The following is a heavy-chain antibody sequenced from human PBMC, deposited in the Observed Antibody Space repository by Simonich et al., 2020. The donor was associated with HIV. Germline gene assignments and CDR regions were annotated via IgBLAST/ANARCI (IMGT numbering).Heavy chain of an antibody. Sequence: QVQLVQSGAEVKKPGASVKVSCKASGYTFTGYYMHWVRQAPGQGLGWMGGINPNSGGTNYAQKFQGRVTMTRDTSISTAYMELSRLRSDDTAVYYCASQVGVVVTAIPYYFDYWGQGTLVTVSS. CDR1: GYTFTGYY. CDR3: ASQVGVVVTAIPYYFDY. CDR2: INPNSGGT. V-gene: IGHV1-2*02. J-gene: IGHJ4*02. D-gene: IGHD2-21*02.